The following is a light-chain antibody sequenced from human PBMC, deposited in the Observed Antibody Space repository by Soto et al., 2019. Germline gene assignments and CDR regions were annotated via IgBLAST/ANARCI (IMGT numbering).Light chain of an antibody. CDR2: DVS. CDR3: CSYAGSYTLV. J-gene: IGLJ1*01. CDR1: SVDVGGYNY. V-gene: IGLV2-11*01. Sequence: QSALTQPRSVSGSPGQSVTISCTGTSVDVGGYNYVSWYQQHPGKAPKLMIYDVSKRPSGVPDRFSGSKSGNTASLTISGLQAEDEADYYCCSYAGSYTLVFGTGTKVTVL.